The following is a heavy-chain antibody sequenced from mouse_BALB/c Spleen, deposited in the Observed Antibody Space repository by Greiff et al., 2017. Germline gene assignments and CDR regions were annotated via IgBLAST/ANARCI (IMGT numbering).Heavy chain of an antibody. CDR1: GFAFSSYD. CDR2: ISSGGGST. Sequence: EVQLVESGGGLVKPGGFLKLSCAASGFAFSSYDMSWVRQTPEKRLEWVAYISSGGGSTYYPDTVKGRFTISRDNAKNTLYLQMSSLKSEDTAMYYCASYYGSSYFDYWGQGTTLTVSS. J-gene: IGHJ2*01. CDR3: ASYYGSSYFDY. V-gene: IGHV5-12-1*01. D-gene: IGHD1-1*01.